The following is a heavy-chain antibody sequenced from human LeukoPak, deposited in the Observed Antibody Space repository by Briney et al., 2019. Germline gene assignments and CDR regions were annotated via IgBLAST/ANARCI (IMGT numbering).Heavy chain of an antibody. D-gene: IGHD1-26*01. CDR2: ISGGSTTI. Sequence: GRSLRLSCAASGFTFSSYNMNWVRQASGKGLEWVSYISGGSTTIYYADSVKGRFTISRDNAKNSLYLQMNSLRADDTAVYYCARDRSGSHYDYWGQGTLVTVSS. J-gene: IGHJ4*02. V-gene: IGHV3-48*04. CDR1: GFTFSSYN. CDR3: ARDRSGSHYDY.